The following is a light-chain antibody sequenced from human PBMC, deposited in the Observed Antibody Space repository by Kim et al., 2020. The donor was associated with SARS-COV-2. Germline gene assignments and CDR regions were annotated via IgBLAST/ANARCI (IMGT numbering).Light chain of an antibody. Sequence: QSVLTQPPSGSAAPGQKVTISCSGSSSNIGNNYVSWYQQLPGTAPKLLIYDNNKRPSGIPDRFSGSKSGTSATLGITGLQTGDEADYYCGTWDSSLSPWVFGGGTQLTVL. J-gene: IGLJ3*02. CDR2: DNN. CDR1: SSNIGNNY. CDR3: GTWDSSLSPWV. V-gene: IGLV1-51*01.